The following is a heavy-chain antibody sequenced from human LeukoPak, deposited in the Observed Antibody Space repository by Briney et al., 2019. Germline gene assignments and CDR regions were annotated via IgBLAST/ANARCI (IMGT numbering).Heavy chain of an antibody. V-gene: IGHV3-21*01. CDR3: ARDLGYCSGGSCYIPIYFDY. CDR1: GFTFISYS. Sequence: GGSLRLSCAASGFTFISYSMNWVRQAPGKGLEWVSSISSSSSYIYYADSVKGRFTISRDNAKNSLYLQMNSLRAEDTAVYYCARDLGYCSGGSCYIPIYFDYWGQGTLVTVSS. J-gene: IGHJ4*02. CDR2: ISSSSSYI. D-gene: IGHD2-15*01.